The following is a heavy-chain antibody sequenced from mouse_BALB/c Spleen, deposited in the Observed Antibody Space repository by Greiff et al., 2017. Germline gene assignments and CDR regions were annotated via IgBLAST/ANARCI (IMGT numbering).Heavy chain of an antibody. CDR1: GFTFSDYY. J-gene: IGHJ3*01. V-gene: IGHV5-4*02. D-gene: IGHD2-1*01. CDR2: ISDGGSYT. CDR3: ARDQGGNSFAY. Sequence: EVNVVESGGGLVKPGGSLKLSCAASGFTFSDYYMYWVRQTPEKRLEWVATISDGGSYTYYPDSVKGRFTISRDNAKNNLYLQMSSLKSEDTAMYYCARDQGGNSFAYWGQGTLVTVSA.